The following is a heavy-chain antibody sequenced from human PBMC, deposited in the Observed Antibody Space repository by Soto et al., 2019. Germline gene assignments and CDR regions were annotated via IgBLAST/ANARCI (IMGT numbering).Heavy chain of an antibody. Sequence: QVQLVESGGGVVQPGRSLRLSCAASGFTLSGNDMHWVRQAPGKGPEWVAVMSYDGSRQYYADSVKGRFTISRDTSKSTLYLQMTSVTTEDTAVYYCARGGWYASWSSSDCWGQGTLVTVSS. CDR3: ARGGWYASWSSSDC. CDR1: GFTLSGND. CDR2: MSYDGSRQ. D-gene: IGHD2-2*01. V-gene: IGHV3-30*03. J-gene: IGHJ4*02.